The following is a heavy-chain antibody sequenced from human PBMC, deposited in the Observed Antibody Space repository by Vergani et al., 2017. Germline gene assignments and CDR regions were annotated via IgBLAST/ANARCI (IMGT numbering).Heavy chain of an antibody. CDR3: ARGEGRFESYYYYGMDV. D-gene: IGHD3-10*01. CDR1: GYSFPSYW. J-gene: IGHJ6*04. CDR2: IDPVDSDT. V-gene: IGHV5-51*01. Sequence: EVQLVQSGAEVKKPGESLKISCKGSGYSFPSYWIGWVRQMPVKGLEWMGIIDPVDSDTRYSPSFQGQVTISAEKSISTAYLQWSSLKASDTAMYYCARGEGRFESYYYYGMDVWGKGATVTVAS.